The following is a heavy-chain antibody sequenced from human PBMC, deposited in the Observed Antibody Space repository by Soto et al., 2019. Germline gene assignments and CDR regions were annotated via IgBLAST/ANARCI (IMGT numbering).Heavy chain of an antibody. CDR2: MHYTGFS. V-gene: IGHV4-59*02. CDR1: GDSVTSHY. CDR3: ARVRDYYGSGSYYWAYGMDV. Sequence: SETLSLTCSFSGDSVTSHYLTWIRQSPEKGLEWIAYMHYTGFSHYNPSLKSRVTISIDTSKNQFSLKLSSVTAADTAVYYCARVRDYYGSGSYYWAYGMDVWGQGTTVT. D-gene: IGHD3-10*01. J-gene: IGHJ6*02.